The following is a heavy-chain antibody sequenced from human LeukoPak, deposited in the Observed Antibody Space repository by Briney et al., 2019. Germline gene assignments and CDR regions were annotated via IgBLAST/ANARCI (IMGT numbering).Heavy chain of an antibody. CDR3: ARGDYSGSYLHNWFDP. J-gene: IGHJ5*02. CDR1: GYTFTSYD. D-gene: IGHD1-26*01. V-gene: IGHV1-8*01. CDR2: MNPNSGNT. Sequence: ASVKVSCKASGYTFTSYDINWVRQAPGQGLEWMGWMNPNSGNTGYAQKFQGRVTMTRNTSISTAYMELSSLRSEDTAVYYCARGDYSGSYLHNWFDPWGQGTLVTVSS.